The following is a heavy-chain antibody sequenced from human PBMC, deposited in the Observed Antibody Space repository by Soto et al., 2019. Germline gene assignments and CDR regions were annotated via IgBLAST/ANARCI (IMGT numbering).Heavy chain of an antibody. Sequence: QVQLQQWGAGLLKPSETLSLTCAVYGGSFSGYYWSWIRQPPGKGLEWIGEINHSGSTKYNPSLNSRVTISVDTSKNQFSLKLSSVTAADTAVYYCASLYYYDSSGYYSWGQGTLVTVSS. CDR3: ASLYYYDSSGYYS. CDR1: GGSFSGYY. J-gene: IGHJ4*02. D-gene: IGHD3-22*01. CDR2: INHSGST. V-gene: IGHV4-34*01.